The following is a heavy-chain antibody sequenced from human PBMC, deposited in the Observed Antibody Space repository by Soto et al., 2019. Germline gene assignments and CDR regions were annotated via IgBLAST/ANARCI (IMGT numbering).Heavy chain of an antibody. D-gene: IGHD6-13*01. CDR3: ARGIAAAGTGAGSFDY. V-gene: IGHV3-33*01. CDR2: IWYDGSNK. CDR1: GFTFSSYG. Sequence: GGSLRLSCAASGFTFSSYGMHWVRQAPGKGLEWVAVIWYDGSNKYYADSVKGRFTISRDNSKNTPYLQMNSLRAEDTAVYYCARGIAAAGTGAGSFDYWGQGTLVTVSS. J-gene: IGHJ4*02.